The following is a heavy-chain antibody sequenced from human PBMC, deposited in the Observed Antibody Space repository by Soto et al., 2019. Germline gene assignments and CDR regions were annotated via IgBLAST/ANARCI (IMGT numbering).Heavy chain of an antibody. CDR1: GYTFTSYP. J-gene: IGHJ3*02. CDR2: INAGNGNT. CDR3: ARTYGSGKFSAFDI. Sequence: QVQLVQSGAEVKKPGASVKVSCKASGYTFTSYPMHWVRQAPGQRLEWMGWINAGNGNTKYSQKFQGRVTITRDTSASTAYMELSSLRSEDTAVYYCARTYGSGKFSAFDIWGQGTMVTVSS. D-gene: IGHD3-10*01. V-gene: IGHV1-3*01.